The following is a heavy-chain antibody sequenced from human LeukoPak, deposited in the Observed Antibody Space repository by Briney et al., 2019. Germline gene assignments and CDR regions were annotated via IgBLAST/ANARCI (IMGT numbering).Heavy chain of an antibody. V-gene: IGHV3-21*01. D-gene: IGHD2-2*01. CDR1: GFTFSSYS. CDR2: ISSSSSYI. J-gene: IGHJ6*03. Sequence: GGSLRLSCAASGFTFSSYSMNWVRQAPGKGLEWVSSISSSSSYIYYADSVKGRFTISRDNAKNSLYLQMNSLRAEDTAVYYCAREGIVVVPAADYYYYYMDVWGKGTTVTVSS. CDR3: AREGIVVVPAADYYYYYMDV.